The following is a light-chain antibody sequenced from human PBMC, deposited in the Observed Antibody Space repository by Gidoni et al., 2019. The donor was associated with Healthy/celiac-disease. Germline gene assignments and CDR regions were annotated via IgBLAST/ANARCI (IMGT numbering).Light chain of an antibody. Sequence: EIVLTQSPGTLSLSPGERATLSCRASQSVSSSYLAWYQQKPGQAPRLLIYGAQYERNRRFSGSGSGTDFTLTISRLEPEDFAVYYCQQYGSSPPITFGQGTRLEIK. J-gene: IGKJ5*01. CDR3: QQYGSSPPIT. CDR1: QSVSSSY. V-gene: IGKV3-20*01. CDR2: GA.